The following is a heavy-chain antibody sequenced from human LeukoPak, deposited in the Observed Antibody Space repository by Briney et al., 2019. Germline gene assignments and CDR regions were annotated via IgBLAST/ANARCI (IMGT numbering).Heavy chain of an antibody. CDR3: ARGVLRDHFDY. J-gene: IGHJ4*02. V-gene: IGHV1-2*02. D-gene: IGHD3-16*01. Sequence: GASGRVSCKASGYTFTGYYIHWVRQAPGQGLEWMGWINLISADTNYAQKFQGRVAMTRDTSSSTAYMELSRLRSDDTAVYYCARGVLRDHFDYWGQGTLV. CDR2: INLISADT. CDR1: GYTFTGYY.